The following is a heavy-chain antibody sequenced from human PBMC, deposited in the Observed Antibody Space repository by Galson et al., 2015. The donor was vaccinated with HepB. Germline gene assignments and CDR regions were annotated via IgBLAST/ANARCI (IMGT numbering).Heavy chain of an antibody. CDR2: ISSSSYI. D-gene: IGHD3-22*01. CDR1: GFTFSSYS. J-gene: IGHJ6*02. Sequence: SLRLSCAASGFTFSSYSMNWVRQAPGKGLEWVSSISSSSYIYYADSVKGRFTISRDNAKNSLYLQMNSLRAEDTAVYYCARDRLDDSSGYYSSTWDYGMDVWGQGTTVTVSS. V-gene: IGHV3-21*01. CDR3: ARDRLDDSSGYYSSTWDYGMDV.